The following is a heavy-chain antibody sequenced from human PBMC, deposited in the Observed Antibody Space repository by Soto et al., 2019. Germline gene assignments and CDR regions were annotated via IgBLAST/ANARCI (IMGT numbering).Heavy chain of an antibody. CDR1: GGTFSSYA. J-gene: IGHJ4*02. CDR2: IIPIFGTA. V-gene: IGHV1-69*13. D-gene: IGHD3-22*01. Sequence: SVKVSCKASGGTFSSYAISWVRQAPGQGLEWMGGIIPIFGTANYAQKFQGRVTITADESTSTAYMELSSLRSEDTAVYYCASSRNYYDSRGYYEGPSDYWGQGPLVTVSA. CDR3: ASSRNYYDSRGYYEGPSDY.